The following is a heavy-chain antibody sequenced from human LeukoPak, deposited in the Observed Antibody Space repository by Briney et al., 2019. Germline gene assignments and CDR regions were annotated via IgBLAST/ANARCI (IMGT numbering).Heavy chain of an antibody. D-gene: IGHD3-3*01. CDR3: ARGGTAIFGVVIIGYWFDP. J-gene: IGHJ5*02. CDR1: GGSFSGYY. CDR2: INHSGST. Sequence: SETLSLTCAVYGGSFSGYYWSWIRQPPGKGLEWIGEINHSGSTNYNPSLKSRVTISVDTSNNQFSLKLSSVTAADTAVYYCARGGTAIFGVVIIGYWFDPWGQGTLVTVSS. V-gene: IGHV4-34*01.